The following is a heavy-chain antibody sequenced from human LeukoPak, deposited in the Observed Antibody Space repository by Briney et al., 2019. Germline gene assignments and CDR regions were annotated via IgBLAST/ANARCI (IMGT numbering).Heavy chain of an antibody. Sequence: GASVKVSCKVSGYTLTELSMHWVRQAPGKGLEWMGGFDPDDGETIYAQKFQGRVTMTEDTSTDTAYMELSSLRSEDTAVYYCATSAPFSYGGNSYYYYYGMDVWGQGTTVTVSS. CDR2: FDPDDGET. J-gene: IGHJ6*02. CDR3: ATSAPFSYGGNSYYYYYGMDV. V-gene: IGHV1-24*01. D-gene: IGHD4-23*01. CDR1: GYTLTELS.